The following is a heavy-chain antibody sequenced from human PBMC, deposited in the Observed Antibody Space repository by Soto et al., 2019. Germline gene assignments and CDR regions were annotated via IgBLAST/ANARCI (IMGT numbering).Heavy chain of an antibody. D-gene: IGHD2-2*01. V-gene: IGHV5-51*01. J-gene: IGHJ4*02. CDR2: IYPGDSET. CDR3: GRPVVRRYSAYDHPYDY. Sequence: PGESLKISCKASGYSFTNYWIGWVRQTPGKGLEWMGIIYPGDSETKYSPAFQAQVTISVDKSISTAYLQWSSLKASDTAIYYCGRPVVRRYSAYDHPYDYWRQGTLVSV. CDR1: GYSFTNYW.